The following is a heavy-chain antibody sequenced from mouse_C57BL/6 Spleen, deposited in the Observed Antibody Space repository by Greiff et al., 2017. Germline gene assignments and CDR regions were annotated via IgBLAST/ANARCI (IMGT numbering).Heavy chain of an antibody. D-gene: IGHD1-1*01. Sequence: QVQLQQPGAELVKPGASVKLSCKASGYTFTSYWMHWVKQRPGQGLEWIGMIHPNSGSTNYNEKFKSKATLTVDKSSSTAYMQLSSLTSEDSAVYDCARANYFGSNPFDYWGQGTTLTVSS. CDR3: ARANYFGSNPFDY. CDR1: GYTFTSYW. V-gene: IGHV1-64*01. J-gene: IGHJ2*01. CDR2: IHPNSGST.